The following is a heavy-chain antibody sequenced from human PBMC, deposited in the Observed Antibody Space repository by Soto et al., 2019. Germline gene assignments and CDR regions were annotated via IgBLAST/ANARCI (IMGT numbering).Heavy chain of an antibody. CDR2: MNPNSGNT. V-gene: IGHV1-8*01. Sequence: GASVKVSCKASVYTFTSYDINWVRQATGQGLEWMGWMNPNSGNTGYAQKFQGRVTMTRNTPISTAYMELSSLRSEDTAVYYCARVSVVVANHDAFDIWGQGTMVTVSS. CDR3: ARVSVVVANHDAFDI. CDR1: VYTFTSYD. J-gene: IGHJ3*02. D-gene: IGHD2-15*01.